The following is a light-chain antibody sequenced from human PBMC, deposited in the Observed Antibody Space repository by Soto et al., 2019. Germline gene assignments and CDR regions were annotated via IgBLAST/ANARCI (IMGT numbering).Light chain of an antibody. CDR2: DVT. CDR3: CSYASSSTLV. J-gene: IGLJ1*01. V-gene: IGLV2-14*01. CDR1: SSDVGGYNY. Sequence: QSVLTQPASVSGSPGQSITISCTGTSSDVGGYNYVSWCQQYPGKVPKLMIFDVTYRPSGVSNRFSGSKSGNTASLTISGLQAEDEADYYCCSYASSSTLVFGTGTKVTVL.